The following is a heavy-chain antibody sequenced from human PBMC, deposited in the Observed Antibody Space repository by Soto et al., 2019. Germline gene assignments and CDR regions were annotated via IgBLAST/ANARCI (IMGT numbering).Heavy chain of an antibody. CDR3: ARGRRDSSVYYLNNGFAP. V-gene: IGHV4-59*01. D-gene: IGHD3-22*01. CDR1: GGSISSYY. Sequence: SETLSLTCTVSGGSISSYYGDWIRQPPGKGLEWIGYIYYSGSTNYNPSLKSRVTISVDTSKNQFSLKLSSVTAADTAVYYCARGRRDSSVYYLNNGFAPWGQGTLVTVSS. J-gene: IGHJ5*02. CDR2: IYYSGST.